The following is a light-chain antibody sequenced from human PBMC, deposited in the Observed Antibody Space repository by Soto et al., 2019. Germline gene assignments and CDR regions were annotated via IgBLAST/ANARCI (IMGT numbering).Light chain of an antibody. CDR2: DAS. Sequence: DIQMTQSPSTLSASVGARVTITCRASQSISSWLAWYQQKPGKAPKLLIYDASSLESGVPSRLSGSGSGTEFTLTISSLQPDDFATYYCQQYNSYRGTFGQGTKVEI. V-gene: IGKV1-5*01. J-gene: IGKJ1*01. CDR1: QSISSW. CDR3: QQYNSYRGT.